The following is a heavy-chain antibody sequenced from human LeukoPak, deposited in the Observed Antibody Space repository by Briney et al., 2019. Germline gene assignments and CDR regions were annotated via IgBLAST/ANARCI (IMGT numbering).Heavy chain of an antibody. D-gene: IGHD3-16*01. CDR2: ISGSGGST. CDR1: GFTFSSYA. V-gene: IGHV3-23*01. CDR3: AKEGTFPLGFWDNFDH. J-gene: IGHJ4*02. Sequence: GGSLRLSCAASGFTFSSYAMSWVRQAPGKGLEWVSAISGSGGSTYYADSVKGRFTISRDNSKNTLYLQMNSLRAEDTAVYYCAKEGTFPLGFWDNFDHWGQGTLVTVSS.